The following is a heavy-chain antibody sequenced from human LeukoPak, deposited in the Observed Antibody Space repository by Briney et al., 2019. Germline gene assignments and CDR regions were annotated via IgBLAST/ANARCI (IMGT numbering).Heavy chain of an antibody. CDR3: ARDGNSYYDY. CDR2: IYHSGST. Sequence: SETLSLTCAVSGGSISSSNWWSWVRQPLGKGLEWIGEIYHSGSTNYNPSLKSRVTMSVDKSNNQFSLILTSVTVADTAVYYCARDGNSYYDYWGQGIMVTVTS. V-gene: IGHV4-4*02. D-gene: IGHD4-11*01. CDR1: GGSISSSNW. J-gene: IGHJ4*02.